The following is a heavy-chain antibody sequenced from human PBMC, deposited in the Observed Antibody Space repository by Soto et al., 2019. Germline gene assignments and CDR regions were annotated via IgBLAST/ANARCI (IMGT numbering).Heavy chain of an antibody. CDR2: ISGSGGST. Sequence: PGGSLRLSCAASGFTFSSYAMSWVRQAPGKGLEWVSAISGSGGSTYYADSVKGRFTISRDNSKNTLDLQMNGLRAEDRGVYYCARDLGSGSPTAYFDYWGQGSLVTVSS. D-gene: IGHD3-10*01. J-gene: IGHJ4*02. CDR3: ARDLGSGSPTAYFDY. V-gene: IGHV3-23*01. CDR1: GFTFSSYA.